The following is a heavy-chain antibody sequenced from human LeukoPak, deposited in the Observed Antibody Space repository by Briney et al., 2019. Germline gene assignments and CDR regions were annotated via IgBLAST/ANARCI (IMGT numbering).Heavy chain of an antibody. Sequence: EAGGSLRLACAASGFPFSAYEMNWVRQAPGKGLEWDSYISVSGGTIYYADSVKGRFTISRDNAKPSLYLQMNSLRAEDTAVYYCARDGTQTGSNFDYWGQGTLVTVSS. J-gene: IGHJ4*02. CDR2: ISVSGGTI. D-gene: IGHD7-27*01. CDR1: GFPFSAYE. CDR3: ARDGTQTGSNFDY. V-gene: IGHV3-48*03.